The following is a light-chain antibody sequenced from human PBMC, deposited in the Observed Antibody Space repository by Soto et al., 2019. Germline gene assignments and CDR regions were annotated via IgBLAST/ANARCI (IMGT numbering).Light chain of an antibody. J-gene: IGKJ1*01. Sequence: EIFLTQSPATLSLSRWERATLSCRASQSVSSNLAWYQQKPGQAPRLLIYGASSRATGIPDRFSGSGSGTDFTLTISRLEPEDFAVYYCQQYGSSPRTFGQGTKVDIK. V-gene: IGKV3-20*01. CDR3: QQYGSSPRT. CDR2: GAS. CDR1: QSVSSN.